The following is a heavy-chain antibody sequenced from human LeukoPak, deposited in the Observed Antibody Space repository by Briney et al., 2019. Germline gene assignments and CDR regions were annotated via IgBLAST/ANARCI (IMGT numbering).Heavy chain of an antibody. CDR1: GGSISSGGYS. CDR2: IYHSGST. CDR3: AGGGYDFWSGYYPTEFDY. J-gene: IGHJ4*02. D-gene: IGHD3-3*01. V-gene: IGHV4-30-2*01. Sequence: SQTLSLTCAVSGGSISSGGYSWSWIRQPPGKGLEWIGYIYHSGSTYYNPSLKSRVTISVERSKNQFSLKVSSVTAADTAVYYCAGGGYDFWSGYYPTEFDYWGQGTLVTVSS.